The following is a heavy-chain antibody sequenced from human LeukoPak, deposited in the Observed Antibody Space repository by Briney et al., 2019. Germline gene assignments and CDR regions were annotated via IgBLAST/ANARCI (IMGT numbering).Heavy chain of an antibody. CDR2: IKQDGSED. D-gene: IGHD2-15*01. CDR3: ARDGVYCSGGSCYWEC. J-gene: IGHJ4*02. CDR1: GFTFSDYW. Sequence: GGSLRLSCAASGFTFSDYWMSWVRQAPGKGLEWVASIKQDGSEDYYVDSVKGRFTISRDNAKKSMYLQMNSLRADDTAVYYCARDGVYCSGGSCYWECWGQGTLVIVPT. V-gene: IGHV3-7*01.